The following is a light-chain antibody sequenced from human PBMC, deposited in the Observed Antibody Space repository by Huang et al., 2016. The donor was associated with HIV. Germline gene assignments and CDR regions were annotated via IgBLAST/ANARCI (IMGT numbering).Light chain of an antibody. V-gene: IGKV2-28*01. CDR3: MQSLQTPRT. Sequence: DIVMTQSPLSLPVTPGEPASISCRSSQSLLHSNGYNYLDWYLQKPGQSPQRLMYLSSNRASGVPDRFSGSGSVVDFTLKISRVEAEDAGVYYCMQSLQTPRTFGQGTRLEIK. J-gene: IGKJ5*01. CDR1: QSLLHSNGYNY. CDR2: LSS.